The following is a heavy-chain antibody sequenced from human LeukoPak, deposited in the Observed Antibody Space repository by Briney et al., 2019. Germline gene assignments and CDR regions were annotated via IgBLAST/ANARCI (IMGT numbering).Heavy chain of an antibody. J-gene: IGHJ4*02. CDR2: ISSSSSHI. CDR3: ARDKYYYDSRMDY. V-gene: IGHV3-21*01. Sequence: PGGSLRLSCAASGFTFSSYSMNWVRQAPGKGLEWVSSISSSSSHIYYADSVKGRFTISRDNAKNSLYLQMNSLRAEDTAVYYCARDKYYYDSRMDYWGQGTLVTVSS. CDR1: GFTFSSYS. D-gene: IGHD3-22*01.